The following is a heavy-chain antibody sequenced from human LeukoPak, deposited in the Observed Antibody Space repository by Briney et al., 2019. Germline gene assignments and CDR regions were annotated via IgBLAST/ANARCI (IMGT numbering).Heavy chain of an antibody. D-gene: IGHD5-12*01. V-gene: IGHV3-53*01. J-gene: IGHJ4*02. Sequence: GGSLRLSCAASELIVSSNHKSWVRQAPGKGLEWVSIIYSGGSTYYADSVKGRFTISRDNSKNTLYLQMNSLRAEDTAMYYCARARGYAIDYWGQGILVTVSS. CDR3: ARARGYAIDY. CDR2: IYSGGST. CDR1: ELIVSSNH.